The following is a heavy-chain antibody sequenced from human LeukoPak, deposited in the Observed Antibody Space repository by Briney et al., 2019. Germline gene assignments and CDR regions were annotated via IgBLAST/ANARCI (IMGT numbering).Heavy chain of an antibody. V-gene: IGHV1-18*01. CDR2: ISSYNGKT. CDR1: GYTFTSYG. CDR3: ARDADYGDHYYYGMDV. Sequence: ASVKVSCKASGYTFTSYGISWVRQARGQGIEWMGWISSYNGKTNYAQKLQGRVTMPTDTSTSTAYMELRSLRSDGTAVYYCARDADYGDHYYYGMDVWRQETTVTVSS. D-gene: IGHD4-17*01. J-gene: IGHJ6*02.